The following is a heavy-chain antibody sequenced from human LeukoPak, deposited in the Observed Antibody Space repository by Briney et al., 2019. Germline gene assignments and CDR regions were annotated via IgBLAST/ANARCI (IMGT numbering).Heavy chain of an antibody. CDR1: GFTFSDYY. CDR3: ARDLLDDDSSGYYYDY. Sequence: PGGSLRLSCAASGFTFSDYYMSWIRQAPGKGLEWVSYISSSSSYTNYADSVKGRFTTSRDNAKNSLYLQMNSLRAEDTAVYYCARDLLDDDSSGYYYDYWGQGTLVTVSS. CDR2: ISSSSSYT. J-gene: IGHJ4*02. D-gene: IGHD3-22*01. V-gene: IGHV3-11*05.